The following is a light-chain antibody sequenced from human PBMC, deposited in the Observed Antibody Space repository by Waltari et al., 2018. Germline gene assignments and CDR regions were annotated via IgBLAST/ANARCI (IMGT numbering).Light chain of an antibody. CDR3: QTWGTGVV. V-gene: IGLV4-69*01. J-gene: IGLJ2*01. Sequence: QLVLSPSPSASASLGASVKLPCTLCSGHSSYAIAWHQQQPEKGPRYLMKLNSYGSHSKGDWIPDRFSGSSAGAERYLTISSLQSEDEADYYCQTWGTGVVFGGGTKLTVL. CDR2: LNSYGSH. CDR1: SGHSSYA.